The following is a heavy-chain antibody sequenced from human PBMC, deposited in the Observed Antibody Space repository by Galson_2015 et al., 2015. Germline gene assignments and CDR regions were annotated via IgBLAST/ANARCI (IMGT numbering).Heavy chain of an antibody. Sequence: YDGSNKYYADSVKGRFTISRDNSKNTLYLQMNSLRAEDTAVYYCAREWVGGYCSSTSCPPGHYYYYGMDVWGQGTTVTVSS. V-gene: IGHV3-33*01. CDR2: YDGSNK. CDR3: AREWVGGYCSSTSCPPGHYYYYGMDV. J-gene: IGHJ6*02. D-gene: IGHD2-2*01.